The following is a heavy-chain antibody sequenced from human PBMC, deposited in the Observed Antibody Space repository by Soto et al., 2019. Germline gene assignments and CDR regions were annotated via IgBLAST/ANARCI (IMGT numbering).Heavy chain of an antibody. Sequence: GGSLRLSCVASGLTFGSRAMTWVRQAPGEGLQWVSTITDTGGDAKYADSVRGRFVISRDSSKKTLYLQMTSLTAEDSAMYYCARGSTDSYPGSRIFDFWGRGTLVTVSS. CDR3: ARGSTDSYPGSRIFDF. J-gene: IGHJ4*02. V-gene: IGHV3-23*01. D-gene: IGHD3-10*01. CDR1: GLTFGSRA. CDR2: ITDTGGDA.